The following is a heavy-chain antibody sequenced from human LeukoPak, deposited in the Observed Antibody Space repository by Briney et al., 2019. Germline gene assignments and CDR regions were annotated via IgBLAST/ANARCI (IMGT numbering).Heavy chain of an antibody. J-gene: IGHJ4*02. D-gene: IGHD2-21*02. CDR2: ISYDGSNK. Sequence: PGGSLRLSCAASGFTFSSYAMHWVRQAPGKGLEWVAVISYDGSNKCYADSVKGRFTISRDNSKNTLYLQMNSLRAEDTAVYYCARGPNCGGDCYYFDYWGQGTLVTVSS. CDR3: ARGPNCGGDCYYFDY. V-gene: IGHV3-30*01. CDR1: GFTFSSYA.